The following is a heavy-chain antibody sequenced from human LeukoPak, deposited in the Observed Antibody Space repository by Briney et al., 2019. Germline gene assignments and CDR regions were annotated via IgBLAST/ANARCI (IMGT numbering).Heavy chain of an antibody. Sequence: GGSLTLSCDVSGFIFSNYGMHWVRQAPGRGLEWVALIWYDGRTKFHADFVRGRFTISRDSSANTLYLQMSSLRVEDTAVYYCAREWGRIAVAGVPGYWGQGALVTVSS. CDR2: IWYDGRTK. CDR1: GFIFSNYG. J-gene: IGHJ4*02. D-gene: IGHD6-19*01. V-gene: IGHV3-33*01. CDR3: AREWGRIAVAGVPGY.